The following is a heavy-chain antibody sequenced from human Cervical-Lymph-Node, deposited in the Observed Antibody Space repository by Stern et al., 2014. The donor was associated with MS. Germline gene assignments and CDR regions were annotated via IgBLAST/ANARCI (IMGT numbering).Heavy chain of an antibody. CDR1: GFTFLSSA. D-gene: IGHD3-10*01. CDR3: AAEGEYIRSGIYHYTGMDV. J-gene: IGHJ6*02. CDR2: IVVVSADT. Sequence: VQLVESGPEVKRPGTSVRVSCKASGFTFLSSAMQWVRQARGQRLEWIGFIVVVSADTRYAQKFHDRVTISRDMSTSTVNMELRSLRSEDTAVYYCAAEGEYIRSGIYHYTGMDVWGQGTTVTVSS. V-gene: IGHV1-58*02.